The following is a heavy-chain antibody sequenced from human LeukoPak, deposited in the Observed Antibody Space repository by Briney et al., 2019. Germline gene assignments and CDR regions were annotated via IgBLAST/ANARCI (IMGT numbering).Heavy chain of an antibody. CDR3: ARDQGSG. J-gene: IGHJ4*02. V-gene: IGHV4-34*01. D-gene: IGHD2-15*01. CDR1: GGSFSGYY. Sequence: SETLSLTCAVYGGSFSGYYWSWIRQPPGKGLEWIGEINHSGSTNYNPSLKSRVTISVDTSKNQFSLKLSPVTAADTAVYYCARDQGSGWGQGTLVTVSS. CDR2: INHSGST.